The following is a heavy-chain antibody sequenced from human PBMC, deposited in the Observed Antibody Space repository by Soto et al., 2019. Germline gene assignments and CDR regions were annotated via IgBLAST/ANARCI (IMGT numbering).Heavy chain of an antibody. D-gene: IGHD6-19*01. V-gene: IGHV3-11*01. CDR2: ISSREVTI. CDR3: ARVSASGSHVSGRDYFDS. CDR1: GFTFSNYY. J-gene: IGHJ4*02. Sequence: QVQLVESGGGLVKPGGSLRLSCAASGFTFSNYYMAWIRQAPGKGLECLSYISSREVTIYYADSVKGRLTISRDNTKNSLYLHMSSLRDEDTGVYYCARVSASGSHVSGRDYFDSWGQGTLVTVSS.